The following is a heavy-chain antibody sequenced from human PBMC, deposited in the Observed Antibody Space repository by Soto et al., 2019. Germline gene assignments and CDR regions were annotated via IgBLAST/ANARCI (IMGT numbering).Heavy chain of an antibody. V-gene: IGHV5-51*01. CDR2: IYPGDSDT. D-gene: IGHD1-26*01. Sequence: GASLKISCKGSGYSFTSYWIGWVRQMPGKGLEWMGIIYPGDSDTRYSPSFQGQVTISADKSISTAYLQWSSLKASDTAMYYCSRGLSGWELPRSPFDYWGRGXLVTVYS. CDR1: GYSFTSYW. CDR3: SRGLSGWELPRSPFDY. J-gene: IGHJ4*02.